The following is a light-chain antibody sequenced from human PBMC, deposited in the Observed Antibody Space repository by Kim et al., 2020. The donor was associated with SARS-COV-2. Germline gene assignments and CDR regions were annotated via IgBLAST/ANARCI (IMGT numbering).Light chain of an antibody. Sequence: AFVGDRVTITCRASQNINKWLAWYQQKPGKAPRLLIHGASTLESGVPSGFSGSGSGTEFTLTISSLQPDYFATYYCQQYHSYTLTFGGGTRVELK. CDR1: QNINKW. CDR3: QQYHSYTLT. J-gene: IGKJ4*01. V-gene: IGKV1-5*01. CDR2: GAS.